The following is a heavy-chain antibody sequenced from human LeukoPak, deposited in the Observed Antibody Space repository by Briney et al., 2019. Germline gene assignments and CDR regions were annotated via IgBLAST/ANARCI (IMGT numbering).Heavy chain of an antibody. J-gene: IGHJ4*02. CDR1: GGSISSNTYS. V-gene: IGHV4-39*01. D-gene: IGHD6-6*01. CDR2: FYYSGST. Sequence: SETLSLTCTVSGGSISSNTYSWGWIRQPPGKGLEWIGSFYYSGSTYYNPSLKSRVTISVDTSKNQFSLKLSSVTAADTAVYYCARIEYSSSCDYWGQGTLVTVS. CDR3: ARIEYSSSCDY.